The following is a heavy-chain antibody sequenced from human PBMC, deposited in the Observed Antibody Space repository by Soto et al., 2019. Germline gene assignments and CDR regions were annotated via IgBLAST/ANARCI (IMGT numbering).Heavy chain of an antibody. J-gene: IGHJ4*02. Sequence: EVQLVESGGGLVQPGGSLRLSCAASGFTFNMYNMNWVRQAPGKGLEWVSYISSSSSTIYYADSVKGRFTISRDNAKNSLYLQMNSLRAEDTAVYYCARWGSLAPDYWGQGTLVTVSS. D-gene: IGHD3-16*01. CDR1: GFTFNMYN. CDR2: ISSSSSTI. CDR3: ARWGSLAPDY. V-gene: IGHV3-48*01.